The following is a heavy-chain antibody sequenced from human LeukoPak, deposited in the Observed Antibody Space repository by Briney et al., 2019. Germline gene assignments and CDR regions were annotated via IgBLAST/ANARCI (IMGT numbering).Heavy chain of an antibody. CDR2: ISAYNGNT. V-gene: IGHV1-18*01. CDR3: ARSRAVAGTPYFDY. J-gene: IGHJ4*02. CDR1: GYTFTSYG. Sequence: GASVKVSCEASGYTFTSYGISWVRQAPGQGLEWMGWISAYNGNTNYAQKLQGRVTMTTDTSTSTAYMELRSLRSDDTAVYYRARSRAVAGTPYFDYWGQGTLVTVSS. D-gene: IGHD6-19*01.